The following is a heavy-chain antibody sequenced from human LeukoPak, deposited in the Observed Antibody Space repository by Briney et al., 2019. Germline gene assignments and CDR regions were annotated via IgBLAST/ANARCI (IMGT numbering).Heavy chain of an antibody. V-gene: IGHV1-69*02. D-gene: IGHD5-18*01. CDR2: IIPILGIA. CDR1: GGTFSSYT. Sequence: SVKVSCKASGGTFSSYTISWVRQAPGQGLEWMGRIIPILGIANYAQKFQGRVTITADESTSTAYMELSSLRSEDTAVYYCAGPLGDTAMVDNSWGQGTLVTVSS. CDR3: AGPLGDTAMVDNS. J-gene: IGHJ4*02.